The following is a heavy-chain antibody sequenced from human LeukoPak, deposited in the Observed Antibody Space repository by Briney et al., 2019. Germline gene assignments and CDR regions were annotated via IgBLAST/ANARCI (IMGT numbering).Heavy chain of an antibody. D-gene: IGHD1-26*01. CDR3: ARDRSSGSDYGDY. Sequence: ASVKVSCKASGYSFTSYGITWVRQAPGQGLEWLGWISAYNGATKYAQRLQGRLTMTIDTSTNTAYMDVRSLTSDDTALYFFARDRSSGSDYGDYWGQGTLVTVSS. CDR1: GYSFTSYG. CDR2: ISAYNGAT. V-gene: IGHV1-18*01. J-gene: IGHJ4*02.